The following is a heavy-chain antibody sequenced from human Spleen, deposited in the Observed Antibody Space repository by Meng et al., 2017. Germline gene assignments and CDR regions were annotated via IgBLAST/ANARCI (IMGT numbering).Heavy chain of an antibody. D-gene: IGHD3-9*01. CDR2: IYYSGNT. CDR3: ARAMLRYYDRPFDY. Sequence: SETLSLTCTVSGYSISSDYYWSWIRQHPGKGLEWIGYIYYSGNTYYNPSLKRRLSISVDTSKNQFSLKLISVTAADTAVYYCARAMLRYYDRPFDYWGQGTRVTVSS. V-gene: IGHV4-31*03. J-gene: IGHJ4*02. CDR1: GYSISSDYY.